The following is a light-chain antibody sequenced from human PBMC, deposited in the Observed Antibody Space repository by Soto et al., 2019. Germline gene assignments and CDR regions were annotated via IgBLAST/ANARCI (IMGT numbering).Light chain of an antibody. V-gene: IGLV2-23*01. CDR3: CSYAGSYSYA. CDR1: SSDIGSYNL. Sequence: QSVLTQPASVSGSPGQSITISCTGTSSDIGSYNLVSWYQRHPGRAPKLMVYEGSRRPSGVSNRFSGSKSGNTASLTISGLQAEDEADYYCCSYAGSYSYAFATGTKLTVL. J-gene: IGLJ1*01. CDR2: EGS.